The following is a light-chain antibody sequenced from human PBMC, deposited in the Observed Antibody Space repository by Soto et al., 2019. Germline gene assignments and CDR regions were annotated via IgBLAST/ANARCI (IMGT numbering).Light chain of an antibody. Sequence: EIVLTQSPGTLSLSPGERATLSCRASQSVSSSYLGWYQQKPGQAPRLLIYGASSRATDIPDRFSGSGSGTDFTLTISRLEPEDFAVYYCQHYGSSPRTFGQGTKVEIK. J-gene: IGKJ1*01. CDR3: QHYGSSPRT. CDR1: QSVSSSY. V-gene: IGKV3-20*01. CDR2: GAS.